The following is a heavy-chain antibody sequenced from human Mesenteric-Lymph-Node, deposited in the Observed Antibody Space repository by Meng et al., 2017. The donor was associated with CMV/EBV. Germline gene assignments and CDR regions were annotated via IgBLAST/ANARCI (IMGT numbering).Heavy chain of an antibody. CDR2: ISPILGIA. D-gene: IGHD2-2*01. CDR3: ARESASVVPAAISGAWFDP. Sequence: TCSRYTISWVRQAPVQGLEWMGRISPILGIANYAQKFQGRVTITADNSTSTAYMELSSLRFEDTAVDYCARESASVVPAAISGAWFDPWGQGTLVTVSS. V-gene: IGHV1-69*04. J-gene: IGHJ5*02. CDR1: TCSRYT.